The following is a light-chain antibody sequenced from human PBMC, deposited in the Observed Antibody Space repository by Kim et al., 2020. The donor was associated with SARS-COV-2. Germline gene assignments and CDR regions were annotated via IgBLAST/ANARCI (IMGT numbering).Light chain of an antibody. CDR3: QQYDARSLT. V-gene: IGKV3D-7*01. CDR1: QKGSNSY. CDR2: GAS. J-gene: IGKJ4*01. Sequence: SSRERCTHPCRTSQKGSNSYLSWYQQRLGQDPRLLIYGASSSGTGSPARFIGSGSGTAFTLTISRLQPEDVSAYYCQQYDARSLTFGGGTQVDIK.